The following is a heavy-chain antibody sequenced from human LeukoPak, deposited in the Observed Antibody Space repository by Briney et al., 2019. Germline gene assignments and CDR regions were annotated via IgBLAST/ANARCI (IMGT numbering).Heavy chain of an antibody. V-gene: IGHV1-46*01. CDR2: INPSGGST. CDR3: ARSDYGDWVAY. D-gene: IGHD4-17*01. CDR1: GYTFTSYY. J-gene: IGHJ4*02. Sequence: GASVKVSCKASGYTFTSYYMHWVRQAPGQGLEWMGIINPSGGSTSYAQKFQGRVTMTRDTSTSTVYMELSSMRSEDTAVYYCARSDYGDWVAYWGQGTLVTVSS.